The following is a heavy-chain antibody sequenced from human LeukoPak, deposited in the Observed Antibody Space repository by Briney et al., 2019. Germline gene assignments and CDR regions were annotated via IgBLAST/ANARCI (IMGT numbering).Heavy chain of an antibody. J-gene: IGHJ4*02. D-gene: IGHD3-22*01. CDR2: IYYSGST. V-gene: IGHV4-39*01. CDR1: GGSISSSSYY. CDR3: ARQEDPYYDSSGYYYRFDY. Sequence: SETLSLTCTVSGGSISSSSYYWGWIRQPPGKGLEWIGSIYYSGSTYYNPSLKSRVTISVDTSKNQFSLKLSSVTAADTAVYYCARQEDPYYDSSGYYYRFDYRGQGTLVTVSS.